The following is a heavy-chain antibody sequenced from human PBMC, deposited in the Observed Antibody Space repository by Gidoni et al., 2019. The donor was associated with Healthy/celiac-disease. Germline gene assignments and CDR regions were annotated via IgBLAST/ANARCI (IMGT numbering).Heavy chain of an antibody. CDR3: ARESSGGYCSGGSCYNWGIADAFDI. CDR1: GFTFSSYG. Sequence: QVQLVESGGGVVQPGRSLRLSCAASGFTFSSYGMPWVRQAPGKGLEWVAVIWYDGSNKYYADSVKGRFTISRDNSKNTLYLQMNSLRAEDTAVYYCARESSGGYCSGGSCYNWGIADAFDIWGQGTMVTVSS. D-gene: IGHD2-15*01. J-gene: IGHJ3*02. V-gene: IGHV3-33*01. CDR2: IWYDGSNK.